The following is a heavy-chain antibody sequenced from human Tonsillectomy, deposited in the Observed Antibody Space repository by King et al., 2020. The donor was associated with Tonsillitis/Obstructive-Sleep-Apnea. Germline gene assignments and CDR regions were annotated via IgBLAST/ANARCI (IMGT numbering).Heavy chain of an antibody. J-gene: IGHJ1*01. V-gene: IGHV3-30*04. Sequence: VQLVESGGGVVQPGRSLRLSCAASGFTFSSYALHWVRQAPGKGLEWVAVISYDGSDKYYADSVKGRFTISRDNSKNTLYLQMNSLRAEDTAVYYCARDISRYCSSTSGYRKGYFQHWGQGTLVTVSS. CDR2: ISYDGSDK. D-gene: IGHD2-2*02. CDR3: ARDISRYCSSTSGYRKGYFQH. CDR1: GFTFSSYA.